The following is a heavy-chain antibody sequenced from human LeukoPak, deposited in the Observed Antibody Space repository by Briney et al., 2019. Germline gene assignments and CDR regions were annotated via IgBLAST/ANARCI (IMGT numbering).Heavy chain of an antibody. CDR1: GGSISSNY. V-gene: IGHV4-59*08. CDR3: ARHKGVAASGGAFDI. CDR2: IYYSGST. J-gene: IGHJ3*02. Sequence: LETLSLTCTVSGGSISSNYWSWIRQPPGKGLEWIGYIYYSGSTNNNPSLKSRVTISVDTSKNQFSLNLNSVTAADTAVYYCARHKGVAASGGAFDIWGQGTMVIVSS. D-gene: IGHD2-15*01.